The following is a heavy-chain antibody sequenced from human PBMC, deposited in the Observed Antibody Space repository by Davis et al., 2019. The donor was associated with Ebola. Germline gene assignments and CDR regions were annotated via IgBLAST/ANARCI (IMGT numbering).Heavy chain of an antibody. D-gene: IGHD2-15*01. V-gene: IGHV3-21*01. CDR2: ISSSSSYI. J-gene: IGHJ4*02. Sequence: GESLKISCAASGFTVSSNYMSWVRQAPGKGLEWVSSISSSSSYIYYADSVKGRFTISRDNAKNSLYLQMNSLRAEDTAVYYCARDVVGYCSGGSCWGQGTLVTVSS. CDR1: GFTVSSNY. CDR3: ARDVVGYCSGGSC.